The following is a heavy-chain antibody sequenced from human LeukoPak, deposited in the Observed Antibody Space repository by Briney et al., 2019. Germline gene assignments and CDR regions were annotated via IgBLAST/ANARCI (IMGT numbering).Heavy chain of an antibody. J-gene: IGHJ4*02. V-gene: IGHV3-33*08. CDR2: IWLDGSGK. CDR1: GFMFSNNA. D-gene: IGHD1-14*01. Sequence: GGSLRLSCAASGFMFSNNALSWVRQAPGKGLEWVAVIWLDGSGKYYADSVKGRFTISRDNSKNTLYLQMNSLRAEDTAVYYCARGYLGAQYYFDYWGQGTLVTVSS. CDR3: ARGYLGAQYYFDY.